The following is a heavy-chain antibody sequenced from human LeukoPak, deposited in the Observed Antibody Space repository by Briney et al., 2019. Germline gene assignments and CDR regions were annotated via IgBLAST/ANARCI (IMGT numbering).Heavy chain of an antibody. Sequence: SVKVSCKASGGTFSSYAISWVRQAHGQGLEWMGGIIPIFGTANYAQKFQGRVTITADESTSTAYMELSSLRSEDTAVYYCARELATGYSSGWYDPSWFDPWGQGTLVTVSS. V-gene: IGHV1-69*01. CDR3: ARELATGYSSGWYDPSWFDP. J-gene: IGHJ5*02. CDR2: IIPIFGTA. CDR1: GGTFSSYA. D-gene: IGHD6-19*01.